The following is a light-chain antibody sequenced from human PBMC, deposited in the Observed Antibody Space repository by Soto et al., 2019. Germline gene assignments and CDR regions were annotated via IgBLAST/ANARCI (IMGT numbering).Light chain of an antibody. CDR1: QSLSSY. V-gene: IGKV3-11*01. CDR2: DAS. J-gene: IGKJ4*01. CDR3: QQRAGWPPT. Sequence: EIVLTQSPATVSLSPGERATLSCWASQSLSSYLAWYQQKPGQAPRLLIYDASNRANGIPASFTGSGSGTDFTLTISSLEPEDFAVYFCQQRAGWPPTFGGGTKVEIK.